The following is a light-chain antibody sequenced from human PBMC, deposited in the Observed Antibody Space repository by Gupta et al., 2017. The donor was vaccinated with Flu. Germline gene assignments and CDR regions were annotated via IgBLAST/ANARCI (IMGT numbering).Light chain of an antibody. J-gene: IGKJ3*01. V-gene: IGKV1-33*01. CDR1: QDINNY. Sequence: DIQMTQSPSSLSASVGDRVTITCQASQDINNYLNWYQQKPGKAPKLLIYDASDLETGVPSRYSGSRSGTDFTFTISSLQPEDIATYYCQQDDILPFTFGPGSNVDIK. CDR2: DAS. CDR3: QQDDILPFT.